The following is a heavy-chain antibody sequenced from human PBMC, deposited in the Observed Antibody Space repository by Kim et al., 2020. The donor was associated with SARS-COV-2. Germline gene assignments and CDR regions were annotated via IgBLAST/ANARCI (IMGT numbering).Heavy chain of an antibody. CDR2: ISYDGSNK. CDR3: ARVPYSSSWYRGDY. J-gene: IGHJ4*02. V-gene: IGHV3-30*04. Sequence: GGSLRLSCAASGFTFSSYAMHWVRQAPGKGLEWVAVISYDGSNKYYADSVKGRFTISRDNSKNTLYLQMNSLRAEDTAVYYCARVPYSSSWYRGDYWGQGTLVTVSS. CDR1: GFTFSSYA. D-gene: IGHD6-13*01.